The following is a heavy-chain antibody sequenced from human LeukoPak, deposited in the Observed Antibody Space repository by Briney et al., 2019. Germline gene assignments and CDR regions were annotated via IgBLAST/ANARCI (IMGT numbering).Heavy chain of an antibody. J-gene: IGHJ3*02. V-gene: IGHV3-30*02. CDR1: GFTFITYG. Sequence: GGSLRLSCAASGFTFITYGMHWVRQAPGKGLEWVAFIPYDGSNKYYADSLKGQFTISRDNSKNTLYLQMNSLRAEDAAVYYFANGSLVGGTSRAFDMWGQGTMVTVSS. D-gene: IGHD1-26*01. CDR2: IPYDGSNK. CDR3: ANGSLVGGTSRAFDM.